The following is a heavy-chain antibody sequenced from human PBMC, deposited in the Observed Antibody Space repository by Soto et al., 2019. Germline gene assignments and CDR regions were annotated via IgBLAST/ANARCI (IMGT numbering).Heavy chain of an antibody. Sequence: SETLSLTCAVYGGSFSGYYWSWIRQPPGKGLEWIGEINHSGSTNYNPSLKSRVTISVDTSKNQFSLKMTSVTAADRAMYFCARYNSYAIDYWGRGTLVTVSS. CDR3: ARYNSYAIDY. CDR2: INHSGST. J-gene: IGHJ4*02. V-gene: IGHV4-34*01. CDR1: GGSFSGYY. D-gene: IGHD2-8*01.